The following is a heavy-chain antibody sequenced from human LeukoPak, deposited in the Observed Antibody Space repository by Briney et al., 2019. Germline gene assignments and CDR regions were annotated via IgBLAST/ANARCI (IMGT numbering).Heavy chain of an antibody. J-gene: IGHJ6*03. V-gene: IGHV4-34*01. CDR2: INHSGST. CDR1: GGSFSGYY. D-gene: IGHD3-3*01. CDR3: ARGYYDFWSGYYYYYYYMDV. Sequence: SETLSLTCAVYGGSFSGYYWSWIRQPPGKGLEWIGEINHSGSTNYNPSLKSRVTISVDTSKNQFSLKLSSVTAADTAVYYCARGYYDFWSGYYYYYYYMDVWGKGTTVTASS.